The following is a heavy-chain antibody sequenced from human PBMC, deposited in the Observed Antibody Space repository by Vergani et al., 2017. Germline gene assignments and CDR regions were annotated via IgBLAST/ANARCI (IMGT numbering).Heavy chain of an antibody. V-gene: IGHV4-59*01. D-gene: IGHD6-19*01. CDR1: GGSISSSY. J-gene: IGHJ6*03. Sequence: QVQLQESGPGLVKPSETLSLTCTVSGGSISSSYWSWIRQPPGKGLEWIGYIYYSGGTNYHPSLKSLVTISVDTSKNPFSRKLRSVTAADTAVYYCARGEHGSGWWSYYYYYYMDVWGKGTTVTVS. CDR2: IYYSGGT. CDR3: ARGEHGSGWWSYYYYYYMDV.